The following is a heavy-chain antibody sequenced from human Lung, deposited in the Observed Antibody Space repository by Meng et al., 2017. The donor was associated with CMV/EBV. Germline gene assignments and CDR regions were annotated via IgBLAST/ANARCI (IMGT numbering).Heavy chain of an antibody. J-gene: IGHJ5*02. D-gene: IGHD2/OR15-2a*01. CDR1: GYSISSGYY. V-gene: IGHV4-38-2*02. CDR3: ARVHRILNWFDP. CDR2: IYHDGIT. Sequence: SETLSLTCTVSGYSISSGYYWGWIRQSPEKGMEWIGSIYHDGITYYNPSLKSRVTMSMDSPNDKFFLNPNSVTAADTALYFCARVHRILNWFDPWGRGILVTVSS.